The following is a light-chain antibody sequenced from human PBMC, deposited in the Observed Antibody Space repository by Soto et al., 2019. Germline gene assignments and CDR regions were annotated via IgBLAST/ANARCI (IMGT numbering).Light chain of an antibody. J-gene: IGKJ5*01. Sequence: IVLTQSPAALSLSPGERATLSCRASQNINRYLAWYHQKPGQPPRLLIYDASTRATGIPARFSGSGSGTDFTLTISSLEPEDFAVYYCQQRSNWPIPFGQGTRLAI. CDR3: QQRSNWPIP. CDR1: QNINRY. V-gene: IGKV3-11*01. CDR2: DAS.